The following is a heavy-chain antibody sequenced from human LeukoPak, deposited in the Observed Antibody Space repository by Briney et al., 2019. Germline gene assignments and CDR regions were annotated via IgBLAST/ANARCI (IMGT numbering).Heavy chain of an antibody. CDR1: GGSFSGYY. V-gene: IGHV4-34*01. J-gene: IGHJ5*02. D-gene: IGHD3-3*01. Sequence: SETLSLTCAVYGGSFSGYYWSWIRQPPGKGLEWIGEINHSGSTNYNPSLKSRVIISVDTSKNQFSLTLSSVTAADTDVYYCARGRYDFWSGYYTGRRGFDPWGQGTLVTVSS. CDR3: ARGRYDFWSGYYTGRRGFDP. CDR2: INHSGST.